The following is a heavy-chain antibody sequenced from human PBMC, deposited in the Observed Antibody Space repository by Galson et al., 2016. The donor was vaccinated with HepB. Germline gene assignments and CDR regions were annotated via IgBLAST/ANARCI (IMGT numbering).Heavy chain of an antibody. Sequence: SLRLSCAASGFTFSSYAMHWVRQAPGKGLEYVSAISSNGGSTYYADSVKGRFTISRDNSKNTLYLQMSSLRAEDTAVYYCAKDSSGRRFLEWLIPRRYFDYWGQGTLVTVSS. V-gene: IGHV3-64D*06. CDR1: GFTFSSYA. J-gene: IGHJ4*02. CDR2: ISSNGGST. CDR3: AKDSSGRRFLEWLIPRRYFDY. D-gene: IGHD3-3*01.